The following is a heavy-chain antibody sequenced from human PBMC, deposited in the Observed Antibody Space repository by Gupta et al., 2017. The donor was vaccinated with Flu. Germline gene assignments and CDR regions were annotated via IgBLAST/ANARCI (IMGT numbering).Heavy chain of an antibody. V-gene: IGHV3-49*03. CDR3: TRDFDGVAAISDAFDI. Sequence: EVQLVESGGGLVQPWRSLRLSCTASGFTFGDYAMSWFRQAPGKGLEWVGFIRSKAYGGTTEYAASVKGRCTISRDDSKSIAYLQMNSLKTEDTAVYYCTRDFDGVAAISDAFDIWGQGTMVTVSS. D-gene: IGHD2-15*01. J-gene: IGHJ3*02. CDR1: GFTFGDYA. CDR2: IRSKAYGGTT.